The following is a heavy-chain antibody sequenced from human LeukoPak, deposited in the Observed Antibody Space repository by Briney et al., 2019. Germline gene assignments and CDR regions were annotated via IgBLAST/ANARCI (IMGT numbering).Heavy chain of an antibody. J-gene: IGHJ5*02. CDR3: ARALSSFWFDP. D-gene: IGHD2-2*01. V-gene: IGHV4-61*02. CDR1: GGSISSDRYY. Sequence: SETLSLTCTVSGGSISSDRYYWSWIRQPAGKELEWIGRIHISGSTNYNPSLKSRVTISVDTSKNQFSLKLSSVTAADTAVYYCARALSSFWFDPWGQGTLVTVSS. CDR2: IHISGST.